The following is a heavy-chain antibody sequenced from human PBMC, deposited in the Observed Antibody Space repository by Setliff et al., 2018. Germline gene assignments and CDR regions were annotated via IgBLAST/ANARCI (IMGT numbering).Heavy chain of an antibody. CDR2: IHASGSP. J-gene: IGHJ4*01. CDR1: GGSITSGSFY. CDR3: ARERYFDWFFED. V-gene: IGHV4-61*02. D-gene: IGHD3-9*01. Sequence: SETLSLTCSVSGGSITSGSFYWSWIRQPAGKKLEWIGRIHASGSPDYNPSFKSRVTISRDTSTNQFSLKLGSVTAADTAVYYCARERYFDWFFEDWGHGTLVTVSS.